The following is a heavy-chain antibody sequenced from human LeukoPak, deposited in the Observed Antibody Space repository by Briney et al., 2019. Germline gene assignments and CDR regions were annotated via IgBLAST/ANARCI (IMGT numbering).Heavy chain of an antibody. V-gene: IGHV3-30-3*01. CDR1: GFTFSNYA. CDR2: ISYDGSNK. CDR3: AYFADY. D-gene: IGHD3-9*01. Sequence: GGSLRLSCSASGFTFSNYAMHWVRQAPGKGLEWVAVISYDGSNKYYADPVKGRFTISRDNSKNTLYLQMNSLRAEDTAVYYCAYFADYWGQGTLVTVSS. J-gene: IGHJ4*02.